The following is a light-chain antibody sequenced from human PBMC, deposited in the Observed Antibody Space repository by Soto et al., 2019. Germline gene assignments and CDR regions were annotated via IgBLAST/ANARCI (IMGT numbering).Light chain of an antibody. CDR1: KNDIGVYDF. J-gene: IGLJ1*01. V-gene: IGLV2-8*01. CDR2: EVV. CDR3: KSYAGSNTYV. Sequence: QPLLTQPPSASGSPGQSVTISCTGTKNDIGVYDFVSWYQHHPGKAPRLIIYEVVQRPSGVPDRFSGSKSGNPASLTVSGLQAADEADYFCKSYAGSNTYVFGSGTNVTV.